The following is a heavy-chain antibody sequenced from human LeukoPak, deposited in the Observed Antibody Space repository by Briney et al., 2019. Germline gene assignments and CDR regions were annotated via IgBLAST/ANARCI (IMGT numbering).Heavy chain of an antibody. CDR2: IYYSGST. J-gene: IGHJ4*02. Sequence: SETLSLTCTVSGGSISGYYWSWIRQPPGKGLEWIGYIYYSGSTNYNPSLKSRVTISVDTSKNQISLKLSSVTAADTAVYYCARGATVTRYFDYWGQGTLVTVSS. CDR1: GGSISGYY. D-gene: IGHD4-17*01. CDR3: ARGATVTRYFDY. V-gene: IGHV4-59*01.